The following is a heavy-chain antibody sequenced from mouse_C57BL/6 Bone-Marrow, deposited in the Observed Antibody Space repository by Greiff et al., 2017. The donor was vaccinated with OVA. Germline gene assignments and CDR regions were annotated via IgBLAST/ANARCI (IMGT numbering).Heavy chain of an antibody. J-gene: IGHJ3*01. Sequence: VQLQQPGAELVMPGASVKLSCKASGYTFTSYWMHWVKQRPGQGLEWIGEIDPSDSYTNYNQKFKDKATLTADKSSSTAYMQLSSLTYEDSAVYYCARWVYGNYGAYWGQGTLVTVSA. D-gene: IGHD2-1*01. CDR2: IDPSDSYT. CDR1: GYTFTSYW. CDR3: ARWVYGNYGAY. V-gene: IGHV1-69*01.